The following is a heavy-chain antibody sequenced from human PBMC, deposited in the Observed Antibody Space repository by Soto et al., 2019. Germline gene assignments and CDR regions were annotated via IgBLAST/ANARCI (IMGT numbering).Heavy chain of an antibody. V-gene: IGHV1-18*01. Sequence: ASVKVSCKASGYTFTSYGISWVRQAPGQGLEWMGWISAYNGNTNYAQKLQGRVTMTTDTSTSTAYMELRSLRSDDTAVYYCARDRLMITFGGVIVPMFDDWGQGTLVTVSS. CDR2: ISAYNGNT. D-gene: IGHD3-16*02. J-gene: IGHJ4*02. CDR3: ARDRLMITFGGVIVPMFDD. CDR1: GYTFTSYG.